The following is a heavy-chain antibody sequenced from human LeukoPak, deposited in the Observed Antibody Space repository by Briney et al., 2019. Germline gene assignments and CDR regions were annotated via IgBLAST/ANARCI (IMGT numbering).Heavy chain of an antibody. Sequence: SETLSLTYTVSGGSISSHYWSWIRQPPGKGLEWIAYIYYSGSTNYNPSLKSRVTILVDTSKKQFSLKLSSVTAADTAVYYCARRVAVAGRDSYGMDVWGQGTTVTVSS. CDR2: IYYSGST. CDR3: ARRVAVAGRDSYGMDV. V-gene: IGHV4-59*08. J-gene: IGHJ6*02. CDR1: GGSISSHY. D-gene: IGHD6-19*01.